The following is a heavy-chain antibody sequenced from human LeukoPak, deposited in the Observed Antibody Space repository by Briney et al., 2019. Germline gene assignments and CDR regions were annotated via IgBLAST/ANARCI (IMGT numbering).Heavy chain of an antibody. Sequence: ASVKVSCKASGFTFTGYDINWVRQASGQGLEWMGWMNPNNGNTGYAQKFQGRVTMTRDTSISTAYMELRGLRSKDTAVYYCVRDGEGAAISVNYWFDPWGQGTLVTVSS. CDR2: MNPNNGNT. J-gene: IGHJ5*02. CDR3: VRDGEGAAISVNYWFDP. D-gene: IGHD2-2*02. V-gene: IGHV1-8*01. CDR1: GFTFTGYD.